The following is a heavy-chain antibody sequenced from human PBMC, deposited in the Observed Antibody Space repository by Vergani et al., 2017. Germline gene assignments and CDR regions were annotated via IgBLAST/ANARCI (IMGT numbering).Heavy chain of an antibody. J-gene: IGHJ5*02. CDR3: ARALSITMVRGVGWFDP. V-gene: IGHV4-59*01. CDR1: GGSISSYY. Sequence: QVQLQESGPGLVKPSETLSLTCTVSGGSISSYYWSWIRQPPGKGLEWIGYIYYSGSTNYNPSLKNRVTISVDTSKNQFSLKLSSVTAADTAVYYCARALSITMVRGVGWFDPWGQGTLVTVSS. CDR2: IYYSGST. D-gene: IGHD3-10*01.